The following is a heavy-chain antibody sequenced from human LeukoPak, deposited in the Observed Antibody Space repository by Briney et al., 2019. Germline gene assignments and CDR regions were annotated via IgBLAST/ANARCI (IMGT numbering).Heavy chain of an antibody. D-gene: IGHD6-19*01. V-gene: IGHV3-11*01. J-gene: IGHJ4*02. CDR2: IISSGSTI. Sequence: PGGSLRLSRAASGFTLSDYYMSWIRQAPGKGLEGVSYIISSGSTIYYADSVKGRFTISRDNAKNSLYLQMNSLRAEDTAVYYCAAIAVAGRYYFDYWGQGTLVTVSS. CDR3: AAIAVAGRYYFDY. CDR1: GFTLSDYY.